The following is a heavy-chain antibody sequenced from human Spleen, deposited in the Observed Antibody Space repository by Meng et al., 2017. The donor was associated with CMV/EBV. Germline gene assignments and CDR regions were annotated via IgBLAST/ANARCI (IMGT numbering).Heavy chain of an antibody. CDR1: GYTFTAHY. Sequence: ASVKVSCKASGYTFTAHYFNWVRQAPGQGLEWMGWIHPHRGDTNYAQQFQGRVTLTRDTSISTAYMELSRLRFDDTAVYYCASGWDYYYGMDVWGQGTTVTVS. J-gene: IGHJ6*02. D-gene: IGHD6-19*01. V-gene: IGHV1-2*02. CDR3: ASGWDYYYGMDV. CDR2: IHPHRGDT.